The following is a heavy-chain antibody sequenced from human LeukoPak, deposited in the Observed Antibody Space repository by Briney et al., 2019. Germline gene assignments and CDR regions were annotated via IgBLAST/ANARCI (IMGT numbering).Heavy chain of an antibody. CDR1: GFTFSSYG. CDR2: IWYDGSNK. Sequence: GRSLRLSCAASGFTFSSYGIHWVRQAPGKGLEWVAVIWYDGSNKYYADSVKGRFTISRDNAKNSLYLQMNSLRAEDTAVYYCARTDIVVVPAACYWGQGTLVTVSS. J-gene: IGHJ4*02. D-gene: IGHD2-2*01. V-gene: IGHV3-33*03. CDR3: ARTDIVVVPAACY.